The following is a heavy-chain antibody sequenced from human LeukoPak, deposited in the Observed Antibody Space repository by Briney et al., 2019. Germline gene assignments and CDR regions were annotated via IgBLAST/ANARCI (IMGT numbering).Heavy chain of an antibody. CDR2: IKQDGSEE. CDR3: ARDGAVAGRYYFDY. CDR1: GFTFSNNW. J-gene: IGHJ4*02. V-gene: IGHV3-7*01. D-gene: IGHD6-19*01. Sequence: QSGGSLRLSCAASGFTFSNNWMTWVRQAPGKGLEWVANIKQDGSEEYYVDSVKGRFTVSRDNAKNSLYLQMNSLRAEDTAVYYCARDGAVAGRYYFDYWGQGILVTVSS.